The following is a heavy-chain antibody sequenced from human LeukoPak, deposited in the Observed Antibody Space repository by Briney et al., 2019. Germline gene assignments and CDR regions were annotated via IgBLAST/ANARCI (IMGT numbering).Heavy chain of an antibody. CDR2: IDSNGSTT. CDR3: TRDRLGFEL. Sequence: GGSLRLSCAASGFTFSNYWMHWVRQVPGKGLVWVSRIDSNGSTTSYADSVKGRFTISRDNAKNTLYLQMNSLRVEDTAMYYCTRDRLGFELWGQETGVSVS. CDR1: GFTFSNYW. V-gene: IGHV3-74*01. J-gene: IGHJ5*02.